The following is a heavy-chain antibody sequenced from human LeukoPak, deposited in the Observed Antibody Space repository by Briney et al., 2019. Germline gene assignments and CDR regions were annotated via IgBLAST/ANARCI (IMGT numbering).Heavy chain of an antibody. V-gene: IGHV3-33*01. CDR1: GFNFGVYG. Sequence: GRSLRLSCAASGFNFGVYGMHWVRQAPGKGLEWVAVIGHVSNSIQYADSVKGRFTISRDNSMNTLHLQMNSLRGDDTAVYFCVRDFQIGYSDYWGQGALVTVSS. CDR3: VRDFQIGYSDY. D-gene: IGHD4-23*01. J-gene: IGHJ4*02. CDR2: IGHVSNSI.